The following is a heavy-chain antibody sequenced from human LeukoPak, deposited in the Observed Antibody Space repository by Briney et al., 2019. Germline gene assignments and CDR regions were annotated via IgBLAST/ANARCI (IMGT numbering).Heavy chain of an antibody. V-gene: IGHV7-4-1*02. D-gene: IGHD3-22*01. CDR1: GYTFTSYA. Sequence: ASVKVSCKASGYTFTSYAMNWVRQAPGQGLEWMGWINTNTGNPTYAQGFTGRFVFSLDTSVSTAYLQISSLKAEDTAVYYCARAEPNLYCYDSSGYYMLGYYGMDVWGQGTTVTVSS. J-gene: IGHJ6*02. CDR3: ARAEPNLYCYDSSGYYMLGYYGMDV. CDR2: INTNTGNP.